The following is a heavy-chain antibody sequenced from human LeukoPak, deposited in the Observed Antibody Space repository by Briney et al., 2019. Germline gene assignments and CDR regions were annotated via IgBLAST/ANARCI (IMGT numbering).Heavy chain of an antibody. Sequence: GGSLRLSCAGSGFTDSGLTFSSDWMSWVRQPPGKGLEWVANINQDTIKKYYLDSVKGRFTISRDHAKNSLYLQMNSLRAEDTAVFYCARGRGGFSSSWTTHPFDYWGQGTLVTVSS. V-gene: IGHV3-7*01. CDR1: GFTDSGLTFSSDW. D-gene: IGHD6-13*01. CDR2: INQDTIKK. J-gene: IGHJ4*02. CDR3: ARGRGGFSSSWTTHPFDY.